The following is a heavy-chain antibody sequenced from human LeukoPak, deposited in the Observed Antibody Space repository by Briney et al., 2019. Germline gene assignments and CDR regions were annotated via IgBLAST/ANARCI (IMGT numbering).Heavy chain of an antibody. CDR1: GFTFSSYS. J-gene: IGHJ4*02. Sequence: PGGSLRLSCAASGFTFSSYSMNWVRRAPGKGLEWVSAISGSGGSTYYADSVKGRFTISRDNSKNTLYLQMNSLRAEDTAVYYCAKDRYSSSLYYFDYWGQGTLVTVSS. CDR3: AKDRYSSSLYYFDY. D-gene: IGHD6-13*01. V-gene: IGHV3-23*01. CDR2: ISGSGGST.